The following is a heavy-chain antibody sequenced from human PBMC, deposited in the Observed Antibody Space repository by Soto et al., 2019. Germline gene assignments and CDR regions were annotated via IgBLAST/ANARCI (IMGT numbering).Heavy chain of an antibody. V-gene: IGHV1-18*01. CDR2: SSPYSGNT. CDR3: TMVENYVTPTPQNV. Sequence: QVQLVQSGDEVRKPGSSVKVSCKASGYIIVYYGIAWVRQAPGQGLEWMGWSSPYSGNTHYASKVQGRLTMTTDTSTSTAYMDLGSLTSDDTAVYYCTMVENYVTPTPQNVLGQGTTVTVSS. CDR1: GYIIVYYG. D-gene: IGHD3-16*01. J-gene: IGHJ6*02.